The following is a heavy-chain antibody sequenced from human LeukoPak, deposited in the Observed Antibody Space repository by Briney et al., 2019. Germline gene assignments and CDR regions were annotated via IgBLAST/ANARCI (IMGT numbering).Heavy chain of an antibody. CDR1: GYIFTNYV. J-gene: IGHJ5*01. Sequence: GASVKVSCKASGYIFTNYVLHWVRQAPGQGLEWMGRINPNSGGTNYAQKFQGRVTMTRDTSIGTAYMELSRLRSDDTAVYYCARFDDYVWGSYLYTFDSWGQGTLVTVSS. CDR3: ARFDDYVWGSYLYTFDS. V-gene: IGHV1-2*06. D-gene: IGHD3-16*02. CDR2: INPNSGGT.